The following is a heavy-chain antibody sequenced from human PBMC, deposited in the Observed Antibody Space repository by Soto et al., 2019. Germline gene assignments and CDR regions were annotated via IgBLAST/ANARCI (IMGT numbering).Heavy chain of an antibody. V-gene: IGHV3-53*01. Sequence: PGGSLRLSCVASGFTVSSNYMSWVRQAPGKGLEWVSVIYNDGSTSYANSVKGRFTISRDNSKNTANLQMNSLRAEETAVNYCGGSGSYYTFDYWRQGTLVAVSS. CDR2: IYNDGST. CDR3: GGSGSYYTFDY. CDR1: GFTVSSNY. J-gene: IGHJ4*02. D-gene: IGHD3-10*01.